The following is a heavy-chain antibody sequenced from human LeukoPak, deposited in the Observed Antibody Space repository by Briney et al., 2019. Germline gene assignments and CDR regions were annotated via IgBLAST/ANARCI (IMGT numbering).Heavy chain of an antibody. J-gene: IGHJ4*02. D-gene: IGHD2-15*01. CDR3: AKDWGVCSGGSRDSLVDY. V-gene: IGHV3-23*01. CDR2: ISGSGGST. Sequence: GGSLRLSCAASGFTFSSYAMSWVRQAPGKGLEWVSAISGSGGSTYYADSVKGRFTISRDNSKNTLYLQMNSLRAEDTAVYYCAKDWGVCSGGSRDSLVDYWGQGTLVTVSS. CDR1: GFTFSSYA.